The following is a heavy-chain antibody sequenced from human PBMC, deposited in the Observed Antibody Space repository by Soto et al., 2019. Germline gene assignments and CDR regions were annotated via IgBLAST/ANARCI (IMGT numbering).Heavy chain of an antibody. CDR3: DSAHSTMVHCYRLEL. J-gene: IGHJ6*01. CDR1: VGSFSGYD. CDR2: INHSGTI. D-gene: IGHD3-10*01. Sequence: PSETLSLTCAFYVGSFSGYDWTCIRHPPGKGLEWIGEINHSGTINFNPSLKSRLTISLDTSKKHFSLKLSSATDADTAAYYCDSAHSTMVHCYRLELLGQGTTV. V-gene: IGHV4-34*01.